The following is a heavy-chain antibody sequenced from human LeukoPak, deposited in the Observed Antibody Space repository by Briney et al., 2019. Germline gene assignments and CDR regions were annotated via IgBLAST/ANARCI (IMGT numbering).Heavy chain of an antibody. CDR2: IIPIFGTA. J-gene: IGHJ4*02. CDR3: ATHYDFWSGYKVY. V-gene: IGHV1-69*13. CDR1: GGTFSSYA. Sequence: GASVKVSCKASGGTFSSYAISWVRQAPGQGLEWMGGIIPIFGTANYAQKFQGRVTITADESTSTAYMELSSLRSEDTAVYYCATHYDFWSGYKVYWGQGTLVTVSS. D-gene: IGHD3-3*01.